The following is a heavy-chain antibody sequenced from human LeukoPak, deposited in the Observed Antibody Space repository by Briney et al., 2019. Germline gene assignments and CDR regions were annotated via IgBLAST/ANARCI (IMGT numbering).Heavy chain of an antibody. CDR3: ARRCSGDDCYSE. V-gene: IGHV4-59*12. CDR1: GGSISSYY. CDR2: IYYSGST. J-gene: IGHJ4*02. D-gene: IGHD2-21*02. Sequence: SETLSLTCTVSGGSISSYYWSWIRQPPGKGLEWIGYIYYSGSTNYNPSLKSRFTISVDTSKNQFSLKLSSVTAADTAVYYCARRCSGDDCYSEWGQGTLVTVSS.